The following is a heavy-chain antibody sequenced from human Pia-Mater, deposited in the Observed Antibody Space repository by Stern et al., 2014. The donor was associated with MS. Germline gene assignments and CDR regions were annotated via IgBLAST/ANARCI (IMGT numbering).Heavy chain of an antibody. CDR2: ITPIFGSA. V-gene: IGHV1-69*06. D-gene: IGHD1-1*01. Sequence: QVQLVESGAEVKTPGSSVQVSCKASGDTFPDYAISWVRQAPGPAPEWMGGITPIFGSADYAQKFQGRLTITADRSTSTAYMDLSSLTSEDTAVYYCAREVGSLAMDVWGQGTTVIVSS. CDR3: AREVGSLAMDV. J-gene: IGHJ6*01. CDR1: GDTFPDYA.